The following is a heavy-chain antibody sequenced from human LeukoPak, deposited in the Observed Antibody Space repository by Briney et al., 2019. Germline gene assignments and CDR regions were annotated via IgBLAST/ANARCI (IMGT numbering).Heavy chain of an antibody. Sequence: GGSLRLSCAASGFTFSSHAMSWVRRAPGKGLEWVSAISGSGSSTYYADSVKGRFTISRDNSKNTLYLQMNSLRAEDTAVYYCAKGRCSSTSCYTFLFDYWGQGTLVTVSS. D-gene: IGHD2-2*02. CDR2: ISGSGSST. V-gene: IGHV3-23*01. CDR1: GFTFSSHA. CDR3: AKGRCSSTSCYTFLFDY. J-gene: IGHJ4*02.